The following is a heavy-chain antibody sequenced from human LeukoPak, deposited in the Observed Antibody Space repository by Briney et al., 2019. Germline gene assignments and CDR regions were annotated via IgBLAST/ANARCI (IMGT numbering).Heavy chain of an antibody. D-gene: IGHD4-11*01. CDR3: AREAQLYGNYVAFDS. J-gene: IGHJ4*02. CDR2: INHSGST. V-gene: IGHV4-4*02. CDR1: GFTFKHAW. Sequence: GSLRLSCAASGFTFKHAWMSWVRQPPGKGLEWIGEINHSGSTNYNPSLESRVTISVDTSKNQFSLKLTSVTAADTAVYYCAREAQLYGNYVAFDSWGQGNLVTVSS.